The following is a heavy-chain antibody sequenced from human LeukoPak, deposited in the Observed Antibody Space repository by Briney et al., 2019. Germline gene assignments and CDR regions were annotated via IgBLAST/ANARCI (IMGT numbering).Heavy chain of an antibody. CDR3: ASYGSGSYYSLDY. Sequence: TSQTLSLTCTVSGGSISSGEYYWSWIRQPPGKGLEWIGYIYYSGGTYYNPSLKSRVTISVGTSKNQFSLKLSSVTAADTAVYYCASYGSGSYYSLDYWGQGTLVTVSS. J-gene: IGHJ4*02. CDR2: IYYSGGT. V-gene: IGHV4-30-4*01. D-gene: IGHD3-10*01. CDR1: GGSISSGEYY.